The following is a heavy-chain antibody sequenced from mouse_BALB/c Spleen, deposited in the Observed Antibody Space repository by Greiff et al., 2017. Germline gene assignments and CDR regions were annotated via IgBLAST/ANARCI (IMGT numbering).Heavy chain of an antibody. CDR1: GYSFTGYY. J-gene: IGHJ2*01. CDR2: INPYNGAT. Sequence: VQLQQSGPELAKTGASVKISCKASGYSFTGYYMHWVKQSHVKSLEWIGRINPYNGATSYNQNFKDKASLTVDKSSSTAYMELHSLTSEDSAVYYCARGGSDYWGQGTTLTVSS. V-gene: IGHV1-31*01. CDR3: ARGGSDY.